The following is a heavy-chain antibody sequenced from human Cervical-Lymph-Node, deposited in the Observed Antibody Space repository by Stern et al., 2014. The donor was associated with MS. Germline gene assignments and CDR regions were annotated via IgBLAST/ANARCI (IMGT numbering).Heavy chain of an antibody. CDR1: GYTFISYW. J-gene: IGHJ4*02. V-gene: IGHV5-51*03. D-gene: IGHD4-11*01. Sequence: QLVQSGAEVKKPGESLKISCKTSGYTFISYWIGWVRQMPGRGLEWMGIIYTGDFHTRYSPPFQGQVTISVDKSISTTYLQWSSLKASDTAIYYCARRSWDYRREYYFDFWGQGTLVTVSS. CDR2: IYTGDFHT. CDR3: ARRSWDYRREYYFDF.